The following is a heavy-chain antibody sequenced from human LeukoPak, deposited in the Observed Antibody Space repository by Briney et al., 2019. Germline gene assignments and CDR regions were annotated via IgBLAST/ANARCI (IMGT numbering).Heavy chain of an antibody. CDR1: GGSISSYY. Sequence: SETLSPTCTVSGGSISSYYWSWIRQPPGKGLEWIGYIYYSGSTNYNPSLKSRVTISVDTSKNQFSLKLSSVTAADTAVYYCARDDSSSWYSLDYWGQGTLVTVSS. V-gene: IGHV4-59*01. D-gene: IGHD6-13*01. CDR3: ARDDSSSWYSLDY. CDR2: IYYSGST. J-gene: IGHJ4*02.